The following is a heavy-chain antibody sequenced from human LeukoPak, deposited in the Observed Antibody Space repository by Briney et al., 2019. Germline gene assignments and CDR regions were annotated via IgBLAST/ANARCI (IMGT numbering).Heavy chain of an antibody. D-gene: IGHD3-3*01. J-gene: IGHJ4*02. CDR3: AKDFHGHYTFDY. CDR2: IGSDGNNK. V-gene: IGHV3-30*02. Sequence: GGSLRLSCAASGFTFSSYGMHWVRQAPGKGLEWVAFIGSDGNNKFYADSVKGRFTISRDTSKKMLFLQMNSLRAEDTAVYYCAKDFHGHYTFDYWGQGTLVTVPS. CDR1: GFTFSSYG.